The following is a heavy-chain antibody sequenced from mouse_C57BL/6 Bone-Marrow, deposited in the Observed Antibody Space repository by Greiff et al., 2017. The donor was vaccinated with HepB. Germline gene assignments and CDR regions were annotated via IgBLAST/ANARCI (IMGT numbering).Heavy chain of an antibody. CDR2: IYPRSGNT. CDR1: GYTFTSYG. Sequence: QVQLQQSGAELARPGASVKLSCKASGYTFTSYGISWVKQRTGQGLEWIGEIYPRSGNTYYNEKFKGKATLTADKSSSTAYMELRSLTSEDSAVYFCARTSKKITTVVDGVLYYFDYGGQGTTLTVSS. J-gene: IGHJ2*01. CDR3: ARTSKKITTVVDGVLYYFDY. D-gene: IGHD1-1*01. V-gene: IGHV1-81*01.